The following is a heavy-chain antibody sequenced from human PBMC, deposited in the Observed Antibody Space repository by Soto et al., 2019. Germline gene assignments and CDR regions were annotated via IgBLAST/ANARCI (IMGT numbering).Heavy chain of an antibody. CDR3: ARVWKSAMVEDYYYGMDV. Sequence: QVQLVQSGAEVKKPGASVKVSCKASGYTFTSYYMHWVRQAPGQGLEWMGIINPSGGSTSYAQKFQGRVTMTRDTSTSTVYMELSSLRSEDTAVYYCARVWKSAMVEDYYYGMDVWGQGTTVTVSS. CDR2: INPSGGST. J-gene: IGHJ6*02. D-gene: IGHD5-18*01. V-gene: IGHV1-46*01. CDR1: GYTFTSYY.